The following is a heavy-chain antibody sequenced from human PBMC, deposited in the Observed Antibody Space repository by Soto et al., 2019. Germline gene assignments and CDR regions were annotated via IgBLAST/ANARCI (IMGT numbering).Heavy chain of an antibody. J-gene: IGHJ4*02. CDR1: GGSISSGDYY. CDR2: IYYSGST. D-gene: IGHD2-15*01. V-gene: IGHV4-30-4*01. CDR3: ARTKVVLYDY. Sequence: SETLSLTCTVSGGSISSGDYYWSWIRQPPGKGLEWIGYIYYSGSTYYNPSLKSRVTISVDTSKNQFSLRLSSVTSADTAVYYCARTKVVLYDYWGQGTLVTVSS.